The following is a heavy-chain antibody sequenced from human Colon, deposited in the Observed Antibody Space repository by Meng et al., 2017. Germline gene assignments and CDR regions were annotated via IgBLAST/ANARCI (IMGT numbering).Heavy chain of an antibody. J-gene: IGHJ4*02. CDR3: ARGRGSYSSIDF. CDR1: GGSGSSPSDY. Sequence: GQLQGPAARRVGPAGTRSPPCPRCGGSGSSPSDYGRWIRQTPGKGLGWIGYVYYTGSANYSPSLKSRVTISVDTSKNHFSLNLTSVTAADTAVYYCARGRGSYSSIDFWGQGTLVTVSS. CDR2: VYYTGSA. D-gene: IGHD1-26*01. V-gene: IGHV4-61*03.